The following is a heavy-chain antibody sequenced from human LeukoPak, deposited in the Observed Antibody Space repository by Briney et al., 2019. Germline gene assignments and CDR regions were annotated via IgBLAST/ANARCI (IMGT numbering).Heavy chain of an antibody. J-gene: IGHJ6*04. Sequence: ASAKVSLTEFESASSIYIVCSSRLAPGQGLEWMGRIIPILGIANYAQKFQGRVTITAAKSTSTAYMELSSLRSEDTAVYYCARDQSVEGFGASGYFYGMDVWGGGTTVTVSS. CDR2: IIPILGIA. V-gene: IGHV1-69*04. CDR3: ARDQSVEGFGASGYFYGMDV. CDR1: ESASSIYI. D-gene: IGHD3-10*01.